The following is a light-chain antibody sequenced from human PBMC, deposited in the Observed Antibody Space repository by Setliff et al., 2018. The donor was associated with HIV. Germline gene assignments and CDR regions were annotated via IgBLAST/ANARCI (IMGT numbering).Light chain of an antibody. CDR2: EVS. J-gene: IGLJ1*01. CDR3: CSYAGSSTYV. Sequence: ALTQPASVSGSPGQSITLSCTGTSSDVGSYNLVSWYQHHPGKAPRLMIYEVSKRPSGVSNRFSGSKSGNTASLTISGLQAEDEADYYCCSYAGSSTYVFGTGTKVTVL. CDR1: SSDVGSYNL. V-gene: IGLV2-23*02.